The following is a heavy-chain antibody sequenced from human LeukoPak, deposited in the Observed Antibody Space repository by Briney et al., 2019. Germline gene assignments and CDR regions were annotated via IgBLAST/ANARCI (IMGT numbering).Heavy chain of an antibody. CDR2: IYYSGST. CDR1: GGSISSFY. D-gene: IGHD2-15*01. CDR3: ARVAEGAKWYFDL. J-gene: IGHJ2*01. V-gene: IGHV4-59*06. Sequence: SETLSLTCTVSGGSISSFYWSWIRQHPGKGLEWIGYIYYSGSTYYNPSLKSRVTISVDTSKNQFSLKLSSVTAADTAVYYCARVAEGAKWYFDLWGRGTLVTVSS.